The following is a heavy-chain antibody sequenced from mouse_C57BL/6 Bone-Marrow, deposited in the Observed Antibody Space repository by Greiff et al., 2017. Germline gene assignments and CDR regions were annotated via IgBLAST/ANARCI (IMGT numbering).Heavy chain of an antibody. CDR3: AREGDYDAGWYFDV. CDR2: ISDGGSYT. V-gene: IGHV5-4*01. J-gene: IGHJ1*01. Sequence: EVQGVESGGGLVKPGGSLKLSCAASGFTFSSYAMSWVRQTPEKRLEWVATISDGGSYTYYPDNVKGRFTISRDNAKNYLYLQMSHLTSEDTAMYFCAREGDYDAGWYFDVWGSGTTV. D-gene: IGHD2-4*01. CDR1: GFTFSSYA.